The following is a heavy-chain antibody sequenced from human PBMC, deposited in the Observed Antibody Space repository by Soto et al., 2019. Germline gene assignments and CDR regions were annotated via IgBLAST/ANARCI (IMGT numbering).Heavy chain of an antibody. CDR1: GFTFTSYS. D-gene: IGHD2-21*01. J-gene: IGHJ3*02. V-gene: IGHV3-48*01. CDR3: ARDDSFAFDI. Sequence: PGGSLRLSCAPSGFTFTSYSMNWVRQAPGKGLEWVSYIRGTTHYADSVKGRFTISRDNARSSLCLQMNSLRADDTAVYYCARDDSFAFDIWGQGTMVTVSS. CDR2: IRGTT.